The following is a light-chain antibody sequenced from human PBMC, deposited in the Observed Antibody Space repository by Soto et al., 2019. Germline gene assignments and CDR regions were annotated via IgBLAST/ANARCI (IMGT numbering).Light chain of an antibody. CDR3: QQRSNWPPMYT. CDR2: DAS. Sequence: EIVLTQSPATLSLSPGERATLSCRASQSVSSYLAWYQQKPGQAPRLLIYDASNRATVIPARFSGSGSGTDFTLTISSLEPEDFAVYYCQQRSNWPPMYTFGQGTKLELK. J-gene: IGKJ2*01. CDR1: QSVSSY. V-gene: IGKV3-11*01.